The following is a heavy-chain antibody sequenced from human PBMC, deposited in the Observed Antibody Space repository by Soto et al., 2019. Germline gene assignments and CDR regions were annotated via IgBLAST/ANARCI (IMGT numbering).Heavy chain of an antibody. CDR2: IYSGGST. Sequence: PGGSLRLSCAASGFAVSSNYMSWVRQAPGKGLEWVSVIYSGGSTYYADSVKGRFTISRDNSKNTLYLQMNSLRAEDTAVYYCARVSRYSGYGGLGYCSGGSCYSFDYWGQGTLVTVSS. V-gene: IGHV3-53*01. CDR1: GFAVSSNY. D-gene: IGHD2-15*01. J-gene: IGHJ4*02. CDR3: ARVSRYSGYGGLGYCSGGSCYSFDY.